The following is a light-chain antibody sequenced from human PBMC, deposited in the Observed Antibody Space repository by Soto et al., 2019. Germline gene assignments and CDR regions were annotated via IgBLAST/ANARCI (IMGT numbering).Light chain of an antibody. CDR2: DAS. CDR1: HSIDTS. V-gene: IGKV1-5*01. Sequence: DIQMTQSPSALSTSLGDRVTITCRASHSIDTSLAWYQQRPGKAPNLLIFDASSLASGVPSRFSGGGSGTEFTLTISNLQPDDSGTYYCHQYKSYTPYTIGQGTKVDNK. J-gene: IGKJ2*01. CDR3: HQYKSYTPYT.